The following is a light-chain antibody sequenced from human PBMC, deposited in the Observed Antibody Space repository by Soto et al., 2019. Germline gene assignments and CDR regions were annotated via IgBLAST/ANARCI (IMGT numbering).Light chain of an antibody. V-gene: IGKV3-20*01. CDR2: GTS. Sequence: IVMTQSPATLSVSPGERATLSCRAGQSVPRSYLAWYQQKPGQAPRLLIYGTSSRATGIPDRFSGSGSGTDFTLTISRLEPEDFAMFYCQQYGSSITFGQGTRLEI. J-gene: IGKJ5*01. CDR3: QQYGSSIT. CDR1: QSVPRSY.